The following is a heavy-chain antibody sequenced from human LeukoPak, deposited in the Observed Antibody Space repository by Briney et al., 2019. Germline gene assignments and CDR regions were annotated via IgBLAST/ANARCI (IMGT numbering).Heavy chain of an antibody. V-gene: IGHV3-48*02. D-gene: IGHD4/OR15-4a*01. Sequence: GGPLRLSCAASGFTFSSYSMKWVRQAPGKGLEWLSYISRSSTTIYNADFIKGRFNISRDDAKNPPSLEMNSLRDEDTAVYYCASGAGSYAFDIWGQGTMVTVSS. CDR3: ASGAGSYAFDI. J-gene: IGHJ3*02. CDR2: ISRSSTTI. CDR1: GFTFSSYS.